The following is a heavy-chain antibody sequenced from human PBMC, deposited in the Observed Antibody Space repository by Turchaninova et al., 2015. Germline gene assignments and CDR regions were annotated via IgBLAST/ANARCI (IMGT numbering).Heavy chain of an antibody. J-gene: IGHJ6*03. CDR1: GYTFATIT. CDR2: INTYNGDT. V-gene: IGHV1-18*01. D-gene: IGHD6-13*01. Sequence: QVQLVQSGAEVKRPGASVKVYCKASGYTFATITINWVRQSPGQGLEWMGLINTYNGDTKYGQKLQGRGTMTSDTSTSTVYMELRSLRSDDTAVYYCAREKRGNTWSYYYYYMDVWGKGTTVTVSS. CDR3: AREKRGNTWSYYYYYMDV.